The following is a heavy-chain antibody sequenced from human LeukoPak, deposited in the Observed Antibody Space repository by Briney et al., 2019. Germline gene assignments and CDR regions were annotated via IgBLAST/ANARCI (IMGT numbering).Heavy chain of an antibody. CDR1: GFAFNVFG. J-gene: IGHJ4*02. CDR3: ARKLMSSRRFEY. D-gene: IGHD2-8*01. CDR2: IKADGVFT. V-gene: IGHV3-30*02. Sequence: GGSLRLSCEGSGFAFNVFGMHWIRQAPGKGLEWVAFIKADGVFTNYAEAVKGRFTISRDNSDNTVFLQMESVRPDDTAVYYCARKLMSSRRFEYWGQGTLVTVSS.